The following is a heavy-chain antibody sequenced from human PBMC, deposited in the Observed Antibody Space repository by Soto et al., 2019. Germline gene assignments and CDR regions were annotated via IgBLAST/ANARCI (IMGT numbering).Heavy chain of an antibody. CDR3: AASITGTRGFDY. D-gene: IGHD1-20*01. V-gene: IGHV1-3*01. CDR1: GYTFTSYA. CDR2: INAGNGNT. J-gene: IGHJ4*02. Sequence: QVQLVQSGAEVKKPGASVKVSCKASGYTFTSYAMHWVRQAPGQRLEWMGWINAGNGNTKYSQKFQGRVTITRDTSASTAYMELSSLRSEDTAVYYCAASITGTRGFDYWGPGTLVTVSS.